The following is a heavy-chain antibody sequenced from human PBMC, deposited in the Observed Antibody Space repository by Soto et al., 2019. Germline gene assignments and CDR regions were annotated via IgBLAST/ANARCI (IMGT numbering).Heavy chain of an antibody. CDR2: IYYSGST. Sequence: SETLSLTCTVSRGSITTYYWSWIRQPPGKGLEWIGYIYYSGSTYYNPSLKSRVTISVDTSKNQFSLKLSSVTAADTAVYYCARVVTIFGVVTYLDYWGQGTLVTVSS. CDR1: RGSITTYY. V-gene: IGHV4-59*08. CDR3: ARVVTIFGVVTYLDY. D-gene: IGHD3-3*01. J-gene: IGHJ4*02.